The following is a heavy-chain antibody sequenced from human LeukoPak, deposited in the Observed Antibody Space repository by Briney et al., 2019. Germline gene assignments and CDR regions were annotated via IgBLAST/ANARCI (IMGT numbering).Heavy chain of an antibody. CDR2: ISAYNGNT. CDR1: GYTFTSFG. D-gene: IGHD6-6*01. Sequence: ASVKVSCKVSGYTFTSFGISWVRQAPGQGPEWMGWISAYNGNTNYAQKFQGRVTMTTDTSTSTAYMELGSPRSDDTAVYYCASSREQLPGYYYYMDVWGKGTTVTVSS. J-gene: IGHJ6*03. V-gene: IGHV1-18*01. CDR3: ASSREQLPGYYYYMDV.